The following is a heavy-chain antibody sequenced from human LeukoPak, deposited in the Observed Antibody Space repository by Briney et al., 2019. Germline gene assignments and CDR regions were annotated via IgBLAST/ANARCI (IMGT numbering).Heavy chain of an antibody. Sequence: GGSLRLSCTGSGFPFNMFGIHWVRQAPGQGLDWVSGLSRGGGSTNYADSVKGRFTISRDYSKNMVFLQMNSLRPEDTAVYYCAKEQRIRHCSVGVCMEGYYFDYWGQGSLVTVSS. D-gene: IGHD2-8*02. CDR3: AKEQRIRHCSVGVCMEGYYFDY. CDR1: GFPFNMFG. CDR2: LSRGGGST. V-gene: IGHV3-23*01. J-gene: IGHJ4*02.